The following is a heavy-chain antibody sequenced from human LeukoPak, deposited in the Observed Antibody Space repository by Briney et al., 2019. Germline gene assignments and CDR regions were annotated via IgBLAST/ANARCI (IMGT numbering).Heavy chain of an antibody. V-gene: IGHV3-30*18. Sequence: PGGSLRLSCAASGFTFSSYGMHWVRQAPGKGLEWVAVISYDGSNKYYADSVKGRFTISRDKSKNTLYLQMNSLRAEDTAVYYCAKHAFLEWLAPFDYWGQGTLVTVSS. CDR2: ISYDGSNK. CDR3: AKHAFLEWLAPFDY. CDR1: GFTFSSYG. D-gene: IGHD3-3*02. J-gene: IGHJ4*02.